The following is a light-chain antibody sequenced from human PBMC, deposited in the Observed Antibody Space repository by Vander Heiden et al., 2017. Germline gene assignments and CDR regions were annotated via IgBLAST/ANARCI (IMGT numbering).Light chain of an antibody. CDR2: AAS. CDR3: LQDYSYPRT. V-gene: IGKV1-6*01. Sequence: AIQMTQALTSLSASVGDRVIITCRASQGIRNDLGWYQQSPGQAPKLLIYAASSLQTGVPLRFSGSVSGIDFTLTISSLQPEDFATYYCLQDYSYPRTFGQGTKVEIK. J-gene: IGKJ1*01. CDR1: QGIRND.